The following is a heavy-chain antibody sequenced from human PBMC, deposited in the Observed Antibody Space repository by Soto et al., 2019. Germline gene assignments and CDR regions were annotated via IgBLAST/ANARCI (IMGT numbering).Heavy chain of an antibody. CDR1: GYTFSSHA. J-gene: IGHJ6*02. V-gene: IGHV1-3*01. Sequence: GASVKVSCKASGYTFSSHAMHWVRQAPGQRLEWMGWINAGNGNTKYSQRFQGRVTITRDTSASTAYMELRSLRSDDTAVYYCAREPRGMDVWGQGTTVTVSS. CDR3: AREPRGMDV. CDR2: INAGNGNT.